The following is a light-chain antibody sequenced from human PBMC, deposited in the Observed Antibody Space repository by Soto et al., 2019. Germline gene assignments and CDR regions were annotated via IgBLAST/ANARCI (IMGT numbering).Light chain of an antibody. CDR1: QGISSD. CDR2: GAS. Sequence: DIKLTQSPSFLSASVGDRVTITCRASQGISSDLAWYQQKPGKAPKLLTYGASTFQGGVSARFSGSGSGTEFTLTISSLQPEELATYYCQQLNSYPLTFGGGTKVEIK. J-gene: IGKJ4*01. CDR3: QQLNSYPLT. V-gene: IGKV1-9*01.